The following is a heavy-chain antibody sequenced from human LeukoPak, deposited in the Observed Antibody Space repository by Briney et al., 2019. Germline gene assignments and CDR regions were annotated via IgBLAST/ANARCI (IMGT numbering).Heavy chain of an antibody. CDR1: GGLISISTYY. J-gene: IGHJ4*02. CDR3: ARDHSSSSEDY. D-gene: IGHD6-13*01. CDR2: IYYSGTT. Sequence: PSETLSLTCTVSGGLISISTYYWGWIRQPPGKGLEWIGSIYYSGTTHYNPSLKSRVTIAVDTSKNQFSLKLISVTAADTAVYYCARDHSSSSEDYWGQGTLVTVSS. V-gene: IGHV4-39*07.